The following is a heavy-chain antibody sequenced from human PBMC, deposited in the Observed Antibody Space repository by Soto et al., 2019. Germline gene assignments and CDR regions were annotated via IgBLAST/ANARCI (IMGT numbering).Heavy chain of an antibody. D-gene: IGHD3-22*01. CDR3: ARVRGYYDSSGFDY. CDR1: GFTFSDYY. Sequence: QVQLAESGGGLVKPGGSLRLSCAASGFTFSDYYMTWIRQAPGKGLEWVSYISGGGGSTRSYADSVKGRFTISRDNAQNSLYLQMNSLRAEDTAVYYCARVRGYYDSSGFDYWGQGTLVTVSS. CDR2: ISGGGGSTR. V-gene: IGHV3-11*01. J-gene: IGHJ4*02.